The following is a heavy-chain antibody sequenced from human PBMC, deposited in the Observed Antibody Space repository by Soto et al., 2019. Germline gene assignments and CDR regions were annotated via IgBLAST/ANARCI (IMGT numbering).Heavy chain of an antibody. D-gene: IGHD6-6*01. CDR1: GYTSTNYG. J-gene: IGHJ4*02. CDR2: INAGSGNT. CDR3: ARDVIAARPSTFDY. V-gene: IGHV1-3*01. Sequence: ASVKVSCKASGYTSTNYGMHWVRQAPGQRLEWMGIINAGSGNTNYAQKFQGRITMTRDTSTSTVYMELSSLRSEDTAVYYCARDVIAARPSTFDYWGQGTLVTVSS.